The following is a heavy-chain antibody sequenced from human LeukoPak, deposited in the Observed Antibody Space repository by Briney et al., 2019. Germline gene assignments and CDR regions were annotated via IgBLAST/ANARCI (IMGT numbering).Heavy chain of an antibody. D-gene: IGHD3-22*01. V-gene: IGHV4-59*01. J-gene: IGHJ2*01. CDR3: ARDRDSSGLRDFDL. CDR2: IYYSGNT. CDR1: CGFFSCYY. Sequence: SDTLSLTCAFYCGFFSCYYCTWNRQSPGKGLEWIGYIYYSGNTNYNPSLKSRVSISIDTSKNQFSLQLSSVTAADTAVYYCARDRDSSGLRDFDLWGRGTLVTVSA.